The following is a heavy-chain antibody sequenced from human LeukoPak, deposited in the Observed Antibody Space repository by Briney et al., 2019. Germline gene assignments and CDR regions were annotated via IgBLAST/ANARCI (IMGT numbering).Heavy chain of an antibody. Sequence: GGSLRLSCAASGFTFDDYAMYWVRQAPGKGLEWVSGISWNSGSIGYADSVKGRFTISRDNAKNSLYLQMNSLRAEDTALYYCAKDDLHYYDSSAPPVIWGQGTMVTVSS. D-gene: IGHD3-22*01. CDR2: ISWNSGSI. CDR1: GFTFDDYA. J-gene: IGHJ3*02. V-gene: IGHV3-9*01. CDR3: AKDDLHYYDSSAPPVI.